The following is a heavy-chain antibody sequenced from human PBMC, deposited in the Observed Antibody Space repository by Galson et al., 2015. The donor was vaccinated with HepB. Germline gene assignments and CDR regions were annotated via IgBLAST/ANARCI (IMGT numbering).Heavy chain of an antibody. V-gene: IGHV3-7*03. CDR2: IKQDGSEK. CDR1: GFTFSSYW. CDR3: ARSPYLACSGGSCYSPTY. Sequence: SLRLSCAASGFTFSSYWMSWVRQAPGKGLEWVANIKQDGSEKYYVDSVKGRFTISRDNAKNSLYLQMNSLRAEDTAVYYCARSPYLACSGGSCYSPTYWGQGTLVTVSS. J-gene: IGHJ4*02. D-gene: IGHD2-15*01.